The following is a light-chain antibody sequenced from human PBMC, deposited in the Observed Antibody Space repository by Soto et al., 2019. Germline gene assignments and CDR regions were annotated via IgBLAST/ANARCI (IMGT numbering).Light chain of an antibody. J-gene: IGKJ4*01. CDR1: QSVSSSY. CDR2: GAS. V-gene: IGKV3-20*01. CDR3: HQYGISPLT. Sequence: EIVLTQSPGTLSLSPGERATLSCRASQSVSSSYLAWYQQKPGQAPRLLIFGASNRATGIPDRFTGSGSGTDLTLTISRLEPEDFAVYYCHQYGISPLTFGGGTKVEVK.